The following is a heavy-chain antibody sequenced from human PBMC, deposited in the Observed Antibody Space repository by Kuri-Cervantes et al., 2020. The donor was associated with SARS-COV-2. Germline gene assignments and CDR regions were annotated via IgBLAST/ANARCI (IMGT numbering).Heavy chain of an antibody. Sequence: GESLKISCAASGFTFDDYTMHWVRQAPGKGLEWVSLISWDGGSTYYADSVKGRFTISRDNSKNSLYLQMNSLRTEDTALYYCAKDISSSSWYSSDWGQGTLVTVSS. J-gene: IGHJ4*02. D-gene: IGHD6-13*01. V-gene: IGHV3-43*01. CDR1: GFTFDDYT. CDR3: AKDISSSSWYSSD. CDR2: ISWDGGST.